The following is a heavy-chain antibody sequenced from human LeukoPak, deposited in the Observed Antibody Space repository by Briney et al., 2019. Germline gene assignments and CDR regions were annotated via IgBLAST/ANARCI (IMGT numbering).Heavy chain of an antibody. CDR3: AIVSPGNWFDP. CDR2: IYHSGST. V-gene: IGHV4-4*02. D-gene: IGHD3-16*02. J-gene: IGHJ5*02. Sequence: SGTLSLTCAVSGGSISSNNWWGWVRQPPGKGLEWIGEIYHSGSTNYNPSLKSRVTISVDKSKNQFSLKLSSVTAADTAVYYCAIVSPGNWFDPWGQGTLVTVSS. CDR1: GGSISSNNW.